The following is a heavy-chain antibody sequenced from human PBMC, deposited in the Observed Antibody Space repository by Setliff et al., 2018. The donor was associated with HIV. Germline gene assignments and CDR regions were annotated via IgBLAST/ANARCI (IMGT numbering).Heavy chain of an antibody. D-gene: IGHD3-3*01. CDR2: FYYGGNT. V-gene: IGHV4-39*02. CDR3: ARVPFTTGFDY. Sequence: SETLSLTCTVSGGSISSSSYYWGWIRQPPGKGLEWIGSFYYGGNTYYNPSLRSRVTISVDTSKNHFSLKLSSVTAADTAVFYCARVPFTTGFDYWGQGILVTVSS. J-gene: IGHJ4*02. CDR1: GGSISSSSYY.